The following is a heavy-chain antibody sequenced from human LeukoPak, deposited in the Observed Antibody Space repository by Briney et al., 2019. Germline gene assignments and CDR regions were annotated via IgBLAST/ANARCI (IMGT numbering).Heavy chain of an antibody. CDR3: VRDQGVIQTFDY. Sequence: GASVKVSCKASGYSFTNYYIHWVRQAPGQGLEWMGIINPSGGSTSYAQKFQGRVTMTRDTSTSTVYVELSSLRSDDTAVYYCVRDQGVIQTFDYWGQGTLVTVSS. V-gene: IGHV1-46*01. J-gene: IGHJ4*02. D-gene: IGHD3-10*01. CDR2: INPSGGST. CDR1: GYSFTNYY.